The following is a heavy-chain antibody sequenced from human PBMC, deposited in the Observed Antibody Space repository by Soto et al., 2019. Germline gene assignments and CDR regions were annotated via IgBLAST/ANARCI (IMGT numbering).Heavy chain of an antibody. CDR3: AREKRVQVLDTFDL. Sequence: GGSLRLSCVASGFTFSTYDMHWVRQATGKGLEWVSAIGTAGDTYYLGSVKGRFTISREDAKTSLYLQMNSLRAEDTAVYYCAREKRVQVLDTFDLWGQGTMVTVSS. CDR1: GFTFSTYD. V-gene: IGHV3-13*01. J-gene: IGHJ3*01. CDR2: IGTAGDT.